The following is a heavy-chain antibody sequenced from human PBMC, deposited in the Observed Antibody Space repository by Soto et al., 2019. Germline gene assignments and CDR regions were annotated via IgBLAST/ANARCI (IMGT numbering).Heavy chain of an antibody. V-gene: IGHV4-4*07. J-gene: IGHJ4*02. Sequence: SETRSLTCTVSGGSISNFYWSWIRQPAGKGLEWVGRIYVSGSTSYNPSLKSRVTMSADTSKNQFSLKLSSVTAADTAVDYCAREVRLPIRGFVYWCQGRPHTVTS. CDR1: GGSISNFY. D-gene: IGHD5-12*01. CDR3: AREVRLPIRGFVY. CDR2: IYVSGST.